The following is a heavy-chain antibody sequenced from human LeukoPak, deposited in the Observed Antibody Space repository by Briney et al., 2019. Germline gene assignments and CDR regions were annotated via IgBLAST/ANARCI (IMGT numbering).Heavy chain of an antibody. CDR1: GGSISSYY. J-gene: IGHJ5*02. CDR3: ARRDRREHGWFDP. CDR2: IYYSGST. Sequence: SETLSLTCTVSGGSISSYYWSWIRQPPGKGLEWIGYIYYSGSTNYNPSLKSRVTISVDTSKNQFSLKLSSVTAADTAVYYCARRDRREHGWFDPWGQGTLVTVSS. D-gene: IGHD1/OR15-1a*01. V-gene: IGHV4-59*01.